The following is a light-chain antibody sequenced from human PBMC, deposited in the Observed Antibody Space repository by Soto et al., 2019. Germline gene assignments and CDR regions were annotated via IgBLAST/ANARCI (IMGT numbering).Light chain of an antibody. CDR1: QSVSSN. CDR3: QQYNNWPRT. CDR2: DAS. V-gene: IGKV3-15*01. J-gene: IGKJ1*01. Sequence: EIVMTQSPATLSVSPGERATLSCRASQSVSSNLAWYQQKPGQVPRLLIYDASTMATGIPARFSGSGSGTEFTLAISSLQSEDFAVYYCQQYNNWPRTFGQGTKVEIK.